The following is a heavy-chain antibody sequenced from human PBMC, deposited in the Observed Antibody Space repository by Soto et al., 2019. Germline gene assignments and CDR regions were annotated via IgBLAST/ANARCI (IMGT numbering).Heavy chain of an antibody. V-gene: IGHV1-69*01. J-gene: IGHJ4*02. Sequence: QVQLVQSGAEVKKPGSSVKVCCKASGGTFSSYAISWVRQAPGQGLEWMGGIIPIFGTANYAQKFQGRVTITVDESTSTAYMELSSLRSEDTAVYYCAREGASGSHIGYWGQGTLVTVSS. D-gene: IGHD3-22*01. CDR3: AREGASGSHIGY. CDR1: GGTFSSYA. CDR2: IIPIFGTA.